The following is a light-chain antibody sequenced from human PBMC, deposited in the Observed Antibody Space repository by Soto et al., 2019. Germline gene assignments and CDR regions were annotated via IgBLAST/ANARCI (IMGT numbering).Light chain of an antibody. Sequence: DIQMTQSPSSLSASVGDRVTITCRTSQTISTYLNWYQQKPGKAPNLLIYAASSLQTGVPSRFSGSGSGTDFILTISSLQPEDFATYYCQQSYSTPPTFGQGTRLEIK. V-gene: IGKV1-39*01. CDR2: AAS. J-gene: IGKJ5*01. CDR3: QQSYSTPPT. CDR1: QTISTY.